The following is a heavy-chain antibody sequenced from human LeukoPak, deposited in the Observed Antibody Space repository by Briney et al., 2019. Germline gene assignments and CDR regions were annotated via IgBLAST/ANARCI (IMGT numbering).Heavy chain of an antibody. J-gene: IGHJ6*03. CDR1: GFTFSSYG. CDR2: IWYDGSNK. CDR3: ARSASGGLEWLSTRYYYYMDV. V-gene: IGHV3-33*01. Sequence: GGSLRLSCAASGFTFSSYGMHWVRQAPGKGLEWVAVIWYDGSNKYYADSVKGRFTISRDNSKNTLYLQMNSLRAEDTAVYYCARSASGGLEWLSTRYYYYMDVWGKGTTVPVSS. D-gene: IGHD3-3*01.